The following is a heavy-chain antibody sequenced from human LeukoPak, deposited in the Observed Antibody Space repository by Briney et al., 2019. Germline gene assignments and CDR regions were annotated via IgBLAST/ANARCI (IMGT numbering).Heavy chain of an antibody. D-gene: IGHD3-9*01. Sequence: GGSLRLSCAAFGLIFSTYSMIWVRQAPGKGLEWVSSITSRSDYIYYADSVKGRFTISRDNAKNSLYLQMNSLRAEDTAVYYCASLVVRDYWGQGTLVTVSS. CDR3: ASLVVRDY. V-gene: IGHV3-21*01. CDR1: GLIFSTYS. CDR2: ITSRSDYI. J-gene: IGHJ4*02.